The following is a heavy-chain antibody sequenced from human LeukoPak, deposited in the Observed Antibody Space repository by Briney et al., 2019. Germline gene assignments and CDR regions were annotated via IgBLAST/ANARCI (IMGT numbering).Heavy chain of an antibody. CDR2: ISSDGSDK. J-gene: IGHJ3*02. V-gene: IGHV3-30*04. CDR3: ARDNPYSESLAADDAFDI. CDR1: RFIFSSYA. D-gene: IGHD1-26*01. Sequence: PGGSLRLSCVASRFIFSSYAMHWVRQAPGKGLEWVAIISSDGSDKYYADSVKGRFTISRDNSKNTLYLQMNSLRAEDTAVYYCARDNPYSESLAADDAFDIWGQGTTVTVSS.